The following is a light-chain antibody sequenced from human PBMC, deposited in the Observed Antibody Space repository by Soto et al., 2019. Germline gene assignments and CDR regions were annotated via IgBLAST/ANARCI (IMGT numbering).Light chain of an antibody. Sequence: QSALTQPPSASGSPGQSVTISCTGTSGDITDNKYVSWFQQHPGKAPKLLIYEINKRPSGVPHRFSASKSGNTASLTVSGLQADDEADYYCNSYVGSNNYVFGTGTKLTVL. CDR1: SGDITDNKY. CDR2: EIN. J-gene: IGLJ1*01. CDR3: NSYVGSNNYV. V-gene: IGLV2-8*01.